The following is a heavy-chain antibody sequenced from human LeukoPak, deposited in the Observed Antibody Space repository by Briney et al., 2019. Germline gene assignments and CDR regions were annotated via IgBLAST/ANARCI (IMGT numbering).Heavy chain of an antibody. CDR2: IYYSGST. V-gene: IGHV4-59*08. CDR1: GGSISSYY. Sequence: PSETLSLTCTVSGGSISSYYWSWIRQPPGKGLEWIGYIYYSGSTNYNPSLKSRVTISVGTSKNQFSLKLSSVTAADTAVYYCARQVTMRAFDIWGQGTMVTVSS. J-gene: IGHJ3*02. D-gene: IGHD3-22*01. CDR3: ARQVTMRAFDI.